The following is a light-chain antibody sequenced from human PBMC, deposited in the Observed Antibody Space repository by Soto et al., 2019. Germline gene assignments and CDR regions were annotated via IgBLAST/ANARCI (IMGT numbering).Light chain of an antibody. CDR3: QQYGSSPWT. J-gene: IGKJ1*01. Sequence: EIVLTQSPGTLSLSPGERATISCRASQSVRNTYLAWYQQKPGQAPRLLIYAASGRATGIADRFSGRGSGTDVTLTIIRREPEDFAVYHCQQYGSSPWTFGQGTKVEIK. CDR2: AAS. CDR1: QSVRNTY. V-gene: IGKV3-20*01.